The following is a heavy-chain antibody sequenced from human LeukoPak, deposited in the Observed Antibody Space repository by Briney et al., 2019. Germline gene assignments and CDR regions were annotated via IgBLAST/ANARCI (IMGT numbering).Heavy chain of an antibody. CDR3: ARSMIVVVISGSFDY. D-gene: IGHD3-22*01. CDR1: GGTFSSYA. V-gene: IGHV1-69*01. Sequence: SVKVSCKAAGGTFSSYAISWVRQGPGQGLEWMGGIIPIFGTANYAQKFQGRVTITADESTSTAYMELSSLRSEDTAVYYCARSMIVVVISGSFDYWGQGTLLTVSS. J-gene: IGHJ4*02. CDR2: IIPIFGTA.